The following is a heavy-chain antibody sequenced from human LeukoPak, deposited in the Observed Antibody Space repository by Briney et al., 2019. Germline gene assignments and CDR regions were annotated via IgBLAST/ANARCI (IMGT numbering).Heavy chain of an antibody. CDR2: ITTSSDTI. D-gene: IGHD1-1*01. J-gene: IGHJ4*02. CDR3: ARDPAGSGFAFDS. Sequence: PGGSLRLSCAASGFTFSSYNMNWVRQAPGKGLEWVSYITTSSDTIYYADSVKGRFTISRDNAKNSLYLQMNSLRVEDTAVYYCARDPAGSGFAFDSWGQGALVTVSS. CDR1: GFTFSSYN. V-gene: IGHV3-48*01.